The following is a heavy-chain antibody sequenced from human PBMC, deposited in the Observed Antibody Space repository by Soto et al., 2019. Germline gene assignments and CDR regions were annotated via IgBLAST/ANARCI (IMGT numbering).Heavy chain of an antibody. D-gene: IGHD6-13*01. CDR1: GFTFSSYE. CDR2: ISSSGSTI. Sequence: EVQLVESGGGLVQPGGSLRLSCAASGFTFSSYEMNWVRQAPGKGLEWVSYISSSGSTIYYADSVKGRFTISRDNAKNALYRQMSSRRAEDTAVNYCARGGGQRYSSSWYALVRRYWGQGSLVTVSS. V-gene: IGHV3-48*03. J-gene: IGHJ4*02. CDR3: ARGGGQRYSSSWYALVRRY.